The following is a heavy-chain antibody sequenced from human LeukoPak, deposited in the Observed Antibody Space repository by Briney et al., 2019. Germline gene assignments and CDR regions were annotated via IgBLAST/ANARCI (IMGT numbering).Heavy chain of an antibody. CDR1: GYTFSSYS. D-gene: IGHD2-8*01. V-gene: IGHV3-21*05. CDR3: ARDFGYCTNGVCYNVYFDY. Sequence: GGSLRLSCAASGYTFSSYSMNWVRQAPGKGLEWVSYISSSSSYIYYADSVKGRFTISRDNDKNSLYLQMNRLRAEDTAVYYCARDFGYCTNGVCYNVYFDYWGQGTLVTVSS. J-gene: IGHJ4*02. CDR2: ISSSSSYI.